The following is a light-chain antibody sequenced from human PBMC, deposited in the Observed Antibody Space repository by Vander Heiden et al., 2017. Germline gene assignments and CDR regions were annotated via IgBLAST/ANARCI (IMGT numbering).Light chain of an antibody. CDR1: QSVSSY. CDR2: DAS. Sequence: EIVLTQSPATLSLSPGERATLPCRASQSVSSYLAWYQQKPGQAPRLLIYDASNRATGIPARFSGSGSGTDFTLTISSLEPEDVAVYYCQQRSNWPPFTFGPGTKVDIK. V-gene: IGKV3-11*01. J-gene: IGKJ3*01. CDR3: QQRSNWPPFT.